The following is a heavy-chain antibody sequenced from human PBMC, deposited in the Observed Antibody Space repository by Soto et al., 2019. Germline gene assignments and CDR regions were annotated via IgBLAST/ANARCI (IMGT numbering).Heavy chain of an antibody. CDR3: ARDRALNYYGSGSYYDAFDI. V-gene: IGHV3-33*01. D-gene: IGHD3-10*01. CDR1: GFTFSSYG. Sequence: QVQLVESGGGVVQPGRSLRLSCAASGFTFSSYGMHWVRQAPGKGLEWVAVIWYDGSNKYYADSVKGRFTISRGNSKNTLYLQMNSLRAEDTAVYYCARDRALNYYGSGSYYDAFDIWGQGTMVTVSS. CDR2: IWYDGSNK. J-gene: IGHJ3*02.